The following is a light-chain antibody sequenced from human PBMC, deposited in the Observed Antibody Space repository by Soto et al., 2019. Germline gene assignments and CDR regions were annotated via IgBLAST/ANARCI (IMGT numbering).Light chain of an antibody. Sequence: SALTQLPSASGSPGQSVTISCTGTSSDVGGYDYVSWYQQRPGKAPKLLIHEVTKRPSGVPDRFSGSKSGNTASLTVSGLQAEDEADYYCSSYAGRTLYVFGTGTKVTVL. CDR3: SSYAGRTLYV. CDR2: EVT. J-gene: IGLJ1*01. CDR1: SSDVGGYDY. V-gene: IGLV2-8*01.